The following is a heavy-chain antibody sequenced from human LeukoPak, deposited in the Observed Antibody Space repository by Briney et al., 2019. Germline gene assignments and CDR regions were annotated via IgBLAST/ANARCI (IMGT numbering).Heavy chain of an antibody. CDR2: IRYDGSNK. CDR1: GFTFSSYG. J-gene: IGHJ4*02. CDR3: ERGFNYYFVY. V-gene: IGHV3-30*02. D-gene: IGHD5-24*01. Sequence: GGSLRLSCAASGFTFSSYGMHWVRQAPGKGLEWVAFIRYDGSNKYYADSVKGRFTISRDNSKNTLYLQMNSLRAEDTAVYYCERGFNYYFVYWGQGTLATVSS.